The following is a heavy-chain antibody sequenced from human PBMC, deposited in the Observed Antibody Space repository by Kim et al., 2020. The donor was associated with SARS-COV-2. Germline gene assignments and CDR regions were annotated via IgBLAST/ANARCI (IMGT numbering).Heavy chain of an antibody. D-gene: IGHD1-26*01. CDR1: GFAVRHTF. CDR3: ARWETMWEDF. CDR2: IGPPGNYI. V-gene: IGHV3-21*04. J-gene: IGHJ4*02. Sequence: GGSLRLSCAASGFAVRHTFMSWVRQAPGKGLEWISGIGPPGNYIHYADSVNGRFIISRDTSNNRLFLQMNSLRVEDTALYYCARWETMWEDFRGQGTLVTVSS.